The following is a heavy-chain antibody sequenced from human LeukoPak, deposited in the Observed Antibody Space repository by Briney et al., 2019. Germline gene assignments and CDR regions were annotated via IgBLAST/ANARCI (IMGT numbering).Heavy chain of an antibody. J-gene: IGHJ6*03. CDR3: ARAPIAAASEHMDV. V-gene: IGHV1-2*02. D-gene: IGHD6-13*01. CDR1: GYIFSDYY. Sequence: GASVKVSCKASGYIFSDYYMHWVRQAPGQGLEWLGWINPKSGAADYAQQLRGRVTMTRDTSINTDYMEMKRVTSDDTAVYYCARAPIAAASEHMDVWGKGTTVTVSS. CDR2: INPKSGAA.